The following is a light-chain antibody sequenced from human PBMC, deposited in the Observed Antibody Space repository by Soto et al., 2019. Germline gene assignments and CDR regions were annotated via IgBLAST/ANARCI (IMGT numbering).Light chain of an antibody. J-gene: IGKJ5*01. CDR3: QQRSDWPPIT. CDR1: QGVSSF. CDR2: DAS. V-gene: IGKV3-11*02. Sequence: EVALTQSPATLSLSPGERATLSCRASQGVSSFVAWYQQKPGQAPRLLIYDASNRATGVPARFSGSGSGRDFTLTISSLEPEDFAVYYCQQRSDWPPITFGQGTRLEIK.